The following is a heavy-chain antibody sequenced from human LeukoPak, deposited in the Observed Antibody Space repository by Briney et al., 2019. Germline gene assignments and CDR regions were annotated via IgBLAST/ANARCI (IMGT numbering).Heavy chain of an antibody. D-gene: IGHD3-9*01. V-gene: IGHV4-38-2*02. CDR2: IYHSGST. CDR1: GYSISSGYY. CDR3: ARGGSTLDSAGGHDIEFYYYYYMDV. J-gene: IGHJ6*03. Sequence: NTSETLSLTCTVSGYSISSGYYWGWIRQPPGKGLEWIGSIYHSGSTYYNPSLKSRVTISVDTSKNQFSLKLSSVTAADTAVYYCARGGSTLDSAGGHDIEFYYYYYMDVWGKGTTVTISS.